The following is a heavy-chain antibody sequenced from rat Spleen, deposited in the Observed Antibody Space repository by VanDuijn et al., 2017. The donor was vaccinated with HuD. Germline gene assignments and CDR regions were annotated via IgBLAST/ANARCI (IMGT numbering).Heavy chain of an antibody. CDR2: ITNDGTST. V-gene: IGHV5-7*01. CDR3: ARRYYGYTYFDY. Sequence: EVQLVESGGGLVQPGRSLKLSCAASGFTFSNYDMAWVRQAPTKGLDWVTTITNDGTSTYYRDSVKGRFSISRDNAKSALSLQMDSLRSEDTATYYCARRYYGYTYFDYWGQGVMVTVSS. CDR1: GFTFSNYD. J-gene: IGHJ2*01. D-gene: IGHD1-6*01.